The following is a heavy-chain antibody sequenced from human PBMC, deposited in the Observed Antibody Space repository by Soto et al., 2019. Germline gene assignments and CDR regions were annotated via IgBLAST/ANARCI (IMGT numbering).Heavy chain of an antibody. CDR3: ARGQDSAKIGY. Sequence: SETLSLTCAVHGGSVSGYYWNWIRQPPGQGLEWIGEIHPSGSKNYNPSLDSRVAMSLETSNNQFSLMLSFVTAADTAVYYCARGQDSAKIGYWGQGALVTVSS. J-gene: IGHJ4*02. D-gene: IGHD5-18*01. V-gene: IGHV4-34*01. CDR2: IHPSGSK. CDR1: GGSVSGYY.